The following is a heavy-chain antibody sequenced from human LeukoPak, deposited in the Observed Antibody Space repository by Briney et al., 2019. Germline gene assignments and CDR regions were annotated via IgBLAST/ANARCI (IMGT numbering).Heavy chain of an antibody. D-gene: IGHD6-13*01. Sequence: SGTLSLTCTVSSGSISSGGYYWSWIRQHPGKGLEWIGYIHNSGRSFYNPSLKSRVTISGDTSENQFSLKLSSVTAADTAVYYCARVLTSYSSSWYFFDYWGQGTLVTVSS. CDR1: SGSISSGGYY. CDR3: ARVLTSYSSSWYFFDY. J-gene: IGHJ4*02. CDR2: IHNSGRS. V-gene: IGHV4-31*03.